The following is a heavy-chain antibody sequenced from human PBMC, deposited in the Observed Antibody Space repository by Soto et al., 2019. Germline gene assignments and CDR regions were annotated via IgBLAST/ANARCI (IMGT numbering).Heavy chain of an antibody. CDR2: INHSGST. Sequence: SETLSLTCAVYGGSFSGYYWSWIRQPPGKGLEWIGEINHSGSTNYNPSLKSRVTISVDTSKNQFSLKLSSVTAADTAVYYCAREPQVAARHNWFDPWGQGTLVTVS. CDR1: GGSFSGYY. V-gene: IGHV4-34*01. D-gene: IGHD2-15*01. J-gene: IGHJ5*02. CDR3: AREPQVAARHNWFDP.